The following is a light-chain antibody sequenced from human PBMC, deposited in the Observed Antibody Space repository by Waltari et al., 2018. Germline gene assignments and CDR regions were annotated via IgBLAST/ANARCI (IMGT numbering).Light chain of an antibody. CDR3: CSYAGSATPYV. CDR1: SSDVRRYNL. J-gene: IGLJ1*01. V-gene: IGLV2-23*02. Sequence: QSALTQPASVSGSPGKSITISCTGTSSDVRRYNLVSWYQQHPGKAPKLMIFEVTKRPSGVSNRFSGSTSGNTASLTISGLQAEDEADYYCCSYAGSATPYVFGTGTKVTVL. CDR2: EVT.